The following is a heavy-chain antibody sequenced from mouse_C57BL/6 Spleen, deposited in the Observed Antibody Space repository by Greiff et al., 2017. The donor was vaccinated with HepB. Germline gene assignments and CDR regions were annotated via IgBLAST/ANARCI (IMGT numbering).Heavy chain of an antibody. Sequence: EVQRVESEGGLVQPGSSMKLSCTASGFTFSDYYMAWVRQVPEKGLEWVANINYDGSSTYYLDSLKSRFIISRDNAKNILYLQMSSLKSEDTATYYCARAGDEGFAYWGQGTLVTVSA. CDR3: ARAGDEGFAY. J-gene: IGHJ3*01. V-gene: IGHV5-16*01. D-gene: IGHD3-3*01. CDR1: GFTFSDYY. CDR2: INYDGSST.